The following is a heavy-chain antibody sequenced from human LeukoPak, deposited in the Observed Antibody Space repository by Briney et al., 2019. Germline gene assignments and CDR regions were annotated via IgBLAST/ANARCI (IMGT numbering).Heavy chain of an antibody. J-gene: IGHJ6*02. Sequence: SVKVSCKASGGTFSSYAISWVRQAPGQGLEWMGGIIPIFGTANYAQKFQGRVTITADESTSTAYMELSSLRSEDTAVYYCARVNRAAATAYYYYGMDVWGQGTTVTVSS. D-gene: IGHD6-13*01. CDR3: ARVNRAAATAYYYYGMDV. CDR1: GGTFSSYA. CDR2: IIPIFGTA. V-gene: IGHV1-69*01.